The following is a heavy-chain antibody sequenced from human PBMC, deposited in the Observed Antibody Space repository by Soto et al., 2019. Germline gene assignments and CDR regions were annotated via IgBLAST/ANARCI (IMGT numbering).Heavy chain of an antibody. J-gene: IGHJ6*02. CDR2: IIPIFGTA. CDR1: GGTFSSYA. V-gene: IGHV1-69*13. Sequence: ASVKVSCKAPGGTFSSYAISWVRQAPGQGLEWMGGIIPIFGTANYAQKFQGRVTITADESTSTAYMELSSLRSEDTAVYYCASSYYYDSSGYSRSVYYYYGMDVWGQGTTVTVSS. D-gene: IGHD3-22*01. CDR3: ASSYYYDSSGYSRSVYYYYGMDV.